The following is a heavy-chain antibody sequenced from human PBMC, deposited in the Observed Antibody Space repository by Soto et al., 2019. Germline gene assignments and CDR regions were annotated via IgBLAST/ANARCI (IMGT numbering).Heavy chain of an antibody. CDR1: GFTFSSYG. D-gene: IGHD3-10*01. CDR3: ANDYYGSGSYYSGFDY. J-gene: IGHJ4*02. V-gene: IGHV3-30*18. CDR2: ISYDGSNK. Sequence: QVQLVKSGGGVVQPGRSLRLSCAASGFTFSSYGMHCVRQAPGKGLEWVAVISYDGSNKYYADSVKGRFTISRDNSKNTLYLQMNSLRAEDTAVYYCANDYYGSGSYYSGFDYWGQGTLVTVFS.